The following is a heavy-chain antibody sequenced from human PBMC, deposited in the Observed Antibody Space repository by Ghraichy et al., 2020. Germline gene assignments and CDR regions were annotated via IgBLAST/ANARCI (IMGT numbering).Heavy chain of an antibody. D-gene: IGHD5-18*01. CDR2: IYPGDSDT. V-gene: IGHV5-51*01. J-gene: IGHJ6*02. CDR3: ARFQYSQNSENYYYYYGMDV. CDR1: GYSFTSYW. Sequence: GESLNISCKGSGYSFTSYWIGWVRQMPGKGLEWMGIIYPGDSDTRYSPSFQGQVTISADKSISTAYLQWSSLKASDTAMYYCARFQYSQNSENYYYYYGMDVWGQGTTVTVSS.